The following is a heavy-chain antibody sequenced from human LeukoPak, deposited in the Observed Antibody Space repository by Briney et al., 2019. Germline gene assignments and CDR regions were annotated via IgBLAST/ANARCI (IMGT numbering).Heavy chain of an antibody. J-gene: IGHJ3*02. Sequence: ASVKVSCKASGYTFTSYGISWVRQAPGQGLEWMGWISAYNGNTNYAQKLQGRVTMITDTSTSTAYMELRSLRSDDTAVYYCARGLPSPEGLDAFDIWGQGTVVTVSS. V-gene: IGHV1-18*01. CDR3: ARGLPSPEGLDAFDI. CDR2: ISAYNGNT. CDR1: GYTFTSYG.